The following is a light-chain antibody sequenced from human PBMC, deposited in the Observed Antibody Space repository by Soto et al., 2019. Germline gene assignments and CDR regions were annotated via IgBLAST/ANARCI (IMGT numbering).Light chain of an antibody. CDR2: DAS. J-gene: IGKJ4*01. CDR1: QVMKNY. V-gene: IGKV1-33*01. Sequence: DIPMTQSPSSLSASVGDRVTITCRASQVMKNYLNWYQHKPGKAPKLLIYDASFLETGVPSRFSGSGSGTDFTLTISSLQPEDIATYYCQQSDHVPFFGGGSKVELK. CDR3: QQSDHVPF.